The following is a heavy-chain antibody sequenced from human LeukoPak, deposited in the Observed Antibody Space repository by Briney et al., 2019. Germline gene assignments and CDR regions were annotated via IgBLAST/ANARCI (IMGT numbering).Heavy chain of an antibody. V-gene: IGHV3-23*01. CDR3: AKDLLLWFGEPICDY. Sequence: GGSLRLSCAASGFTFSSYAMSWVRQAPGKGLEWVSAISGSGGSTYYADSVKGRFTISRDNSKNTLYLQMNSLRAEDTAVYYCAKDLLLWFGEPICDYWGQGTLVTVSS. D-gene: IGHD3-10*01. CDR1: GFTFSSYA. CDR2: ISGSGGST. J-gene: IGHJ4*02.